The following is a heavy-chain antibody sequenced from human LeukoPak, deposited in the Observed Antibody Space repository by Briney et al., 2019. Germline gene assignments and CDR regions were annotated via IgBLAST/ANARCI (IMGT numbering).Heavy chain of an antibody. CDR1: GGSIXXYY. Sequence: TXSXTCXVXGGSIXXYYWSWIRQPPGKGLEWIGYIYYSGSTNYNPSLKCRVTISVDTSKNQFSLKLSSVTAADTAVYYCARGPYGMDVWGQGTTVTVSS. V-gene: IGHV4-59*01. J-gene: IGHJ6*02. CDR3: ARGPYGMDV. CDR2: IYYSGST.